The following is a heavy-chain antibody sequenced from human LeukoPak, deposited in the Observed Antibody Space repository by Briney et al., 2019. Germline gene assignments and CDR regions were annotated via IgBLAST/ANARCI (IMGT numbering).Heavy chain of an antibody. J-gene: IGHJ4*02. CDR1: GDSVSNKNVV. V-gene: IGHV6-1*01. Sequence: SQTLSLTCAISGDSVSNKNVVWNWIRQSPLRGLEWLGRTYYTSKWNSDYAVFLKSRIIINPDISKNQLSLQLNSVTPEDTAVYYCARVRGSGGNYKFDYWGQGTLVTVSS. CDR2: TYYTSKWNS. D-gene: IGHD2-8*02. CDR3: ARVRGSGGNYKFDY.